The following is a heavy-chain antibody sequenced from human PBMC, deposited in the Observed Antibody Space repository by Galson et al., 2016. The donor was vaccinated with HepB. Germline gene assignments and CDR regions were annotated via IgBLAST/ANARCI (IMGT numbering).Heavy chain of an antibody. CDR2: ISWSGGST. D-gene: IGHD3-10*01. J-gene: IGHJ5*02. CDR3: ARVASMTETWLGDS. V-gene: IGHV3-20*04. CDR1: GFTFTYSG. Sequence: SLRLSCATSGFTFTYSGLIWVRQTPGKGLEWVSVISWSGGSTSYADSVKGRFTISRDNATTSLFLQMNSLRAEDSALYYCARVASMTETWLGDSWGQGTLVTVSS.